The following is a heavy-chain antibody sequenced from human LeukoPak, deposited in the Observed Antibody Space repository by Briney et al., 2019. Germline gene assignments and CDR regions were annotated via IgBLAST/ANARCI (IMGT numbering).Heavy chain of an antibody. D-gene: IGHD3-22*01. CDR1: GFTFSSYS. CDR3: ARDISYYYDSSGYFDY. Sequence: GGSLRLSCAASGFTFSSYSMNWVRQAPGKGLEWVSSISGSSSYIYYADSVKGRFTISRDNAKNSLYLQMNSLRAEDTAVYYCARDISYYYDSSGYFDYWGQGTLVTVSS. CDR2: ISGSSSYI. J-gene: IGHJ4*02. V-gene: IGHV3-21*01.